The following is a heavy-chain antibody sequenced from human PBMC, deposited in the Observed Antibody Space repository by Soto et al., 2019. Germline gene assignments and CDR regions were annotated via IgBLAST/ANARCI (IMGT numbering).Heavy chain of an antibody. D-gene: IGHD6-13*01. J-gene: IGHJ6*02. CDR2: ISGGGGSS. CDR1: GFAFSTYA. CDR3: AKVTKRAAAGRYEYYKYGMDV. Sequence: GGSLRLSCAAAGFAFSTYAMTWVRQAPGKGLEWVSVISGGGGSSYYAASVKGRFTISRDNSKNTLFLQMNGLRAEDTAVYYCAKVTKRAAAGRYEYYKYGMDVWGQGTTVTVSS. V-gene: IGHV3-23*01.